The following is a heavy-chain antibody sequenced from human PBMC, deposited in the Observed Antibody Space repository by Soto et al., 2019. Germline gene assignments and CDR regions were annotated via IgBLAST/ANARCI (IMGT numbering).Heavy chain of an antibody. V-gene: IGHV1-69*13. J-gene: IGHJ5*01. CDR2: IIPMFGTT. CDR3: ARASIHGSSWYFWFDP. D-gene: IGHD6-13*01. CDR1: GGTFSRYA. Sequence: ASVKVSCKASGGTFSRYAINWVRQAPGQGLEWMGGIIPMFGTTNYAQKFKGRVTITADESTGTVYMELNTLRSEDAAVYYCARASIHGSSWYFWFDPWGQGTLVTVSS.